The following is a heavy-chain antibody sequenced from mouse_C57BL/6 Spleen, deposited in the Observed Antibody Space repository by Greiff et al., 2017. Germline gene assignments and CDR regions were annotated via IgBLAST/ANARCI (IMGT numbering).Heavy chain of an antibody. CDR3: AREGGNYYGRGDY. CDR1: GYTFTSYW. J-gene: IGHJ2*01. D-gene: IGHD1-1*01. Sequence: VQLQQPGAELVKPGASVKMSCKASGYTFTSYWITWVKQRPGQGLEWIGDIYPGSGSTNYNEKFKSKATLTVDTSSSTAYMQLSSLTSEDSAVYYCAREGGNYYGRGDYWGQGTTLTVSA. CDR2: IYPGSGST. V-gene: IGHV1-55*01.